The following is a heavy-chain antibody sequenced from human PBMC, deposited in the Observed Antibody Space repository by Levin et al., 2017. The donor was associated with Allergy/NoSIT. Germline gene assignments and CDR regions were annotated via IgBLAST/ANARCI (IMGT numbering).Heavy chain of an antibody. CDR1: GGSIGTNSFY. D-gene: IGHD2-2*01. CDR3: ARINIVVLPSANFDY. V-gene: IGHV4-39*01. Sequence: SETLSLTCTVSGGSIGTNSFYWGWIRQPPGKGLEWIGSINYSGNTYYNPSPKSRVTIFIDTSNNQFSLKLNSVTAADTAVYYCARINIVVLPSANFDYWGQGALVTVSS. CDR2: INYSGNT. J-gene: IGHJ4*02.